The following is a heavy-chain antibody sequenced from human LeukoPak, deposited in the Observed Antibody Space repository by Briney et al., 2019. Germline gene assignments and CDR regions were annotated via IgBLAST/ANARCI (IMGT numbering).Heavy chain of an antibody. Sequence: GGSLRLSCAASGFTFSNHGMQWVRQAPGKGLEWVAFIRYDGTKQFYADSVKGRCTISRDNSKNTLYLQMNSLRAEDTAVYYCANRLTGTHYWGQGTLVTVSS. J-gene: IGHJ4*02. CDR3: ANRLTGTHY. V-gene: IGHV3-30*02. CDR2: IRYDGTKQ. D-gene: IGHD1-20*01. CDR1: GFTFSNHG.